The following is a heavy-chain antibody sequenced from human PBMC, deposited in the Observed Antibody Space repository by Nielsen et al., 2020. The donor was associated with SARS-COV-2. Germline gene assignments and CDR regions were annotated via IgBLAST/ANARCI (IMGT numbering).Heavy chain of an antibody. CDR3: VKVTDYYYDYNGRGSYGLDV. Sequence: GGSLRLSCTASGFTFNRYAMNWVRQAPGKGLEWVSSIRPSSSHIYYADSVKGRFSTSRDDAKNSVFLQMAGLRVDDTAVYFCVKVTDYYYDYNGRGSYGLDVWGQGTTVTVS. D-gene: IGHD3-16*01. CDR1: GFTFNRYA. J-gene: IGHJ6*02. V-gene: IGHV3-21*06. CDR2: IRPSSSHI.